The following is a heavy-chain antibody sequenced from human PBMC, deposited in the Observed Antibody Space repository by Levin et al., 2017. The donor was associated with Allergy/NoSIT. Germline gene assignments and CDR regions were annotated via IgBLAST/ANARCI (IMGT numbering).Heavy chain of an antibody. J-gene: IGHJ4*02. V-gene: IGHV3-15*01. CDR1: GITFSNAW. Sequence: LSLTCVASGITFSNAWLSWSRQAPGKGLEWVGRIKSKTDGGTVEYAAPVKGRFTISRDDSKNTLYLQMNSLQTEDTAVYFCTTYSSGWYYFDYWGQGTLVAVSS. D-gene: IGHD3-22*01. CDR2: IKSKTDGGTV. CDR3: TTYSSGWYYFDY.